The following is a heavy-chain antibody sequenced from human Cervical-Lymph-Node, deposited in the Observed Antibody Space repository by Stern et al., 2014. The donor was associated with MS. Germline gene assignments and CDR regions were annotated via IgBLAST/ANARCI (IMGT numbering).Heavy chain of an antibody. D-gene: IGHD1-14*01. J-gene: IGHJ4*02. CDR2: IFPGDSDT. V-gene: IGHV5-51*01. CDR3: VRGEPFDY. Sequence: EMQLVESGAAVKKPGESLKISCKGSGDTFKNYWIGWVRQRHGQGLEWMGIIFPGDSDTIYSPSFQGQVPISVDKSINPAYLQWSRLEASDSAMYFCVRGEPFDYWGQGTLITVSS. CDR1: GDTFKNYW.